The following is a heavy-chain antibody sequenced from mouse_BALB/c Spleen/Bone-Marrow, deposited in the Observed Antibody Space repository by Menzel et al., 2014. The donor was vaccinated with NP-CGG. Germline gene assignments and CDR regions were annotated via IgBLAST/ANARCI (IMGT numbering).Heavy chain of an antibody. V-gene: IGHV7-3*02. CDR1: GFTFTDYY. CDR3: ARDVGNYVRFAY. D-gene: IGHD2-1*01. J-gene: IGHJ3*01. CDR2: IRNKANGYTT. Sequence: EVMLVESGGGLVQPGGSLRLSCATSGFTFTDYYMSWVRQPPGKALEWLGFIRNKANGYTTEYSASVKGRSTISRDNSQSILYLQMNTLRAEDSATYYCARDVGNYVRFAYWGQGTLVTVSA.